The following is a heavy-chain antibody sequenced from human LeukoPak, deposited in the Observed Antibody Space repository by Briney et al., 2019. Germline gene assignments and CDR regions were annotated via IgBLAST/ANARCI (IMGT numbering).Heavy chain of an antibody. Sequence: SKTLSLTCAVSGGSISSDDYSWTWIRQPPGKGLEWIGNIYHDGNTYYNPSLKGRVTISVDRSKNPFSLKLSSLTAADTAVYYCARARVATITTQYGMDVWGQGTTVTVSS. D-gene: IGHD5-12*01. CDR3: ARARVATITTQYGMDV. V-gene: IGHV4-30-2*01. J-gene: IGHJ6*02. CDR2: IYHDGNT. CDR1: GGSISSDDYS.